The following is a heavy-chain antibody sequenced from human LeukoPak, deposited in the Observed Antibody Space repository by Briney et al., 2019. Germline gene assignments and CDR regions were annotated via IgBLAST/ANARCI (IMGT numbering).Heavy chain of an antibody. CDR3: TTAGAENYNGMDD. CDR2: FDPEDFET. D-gene: IGHD1-1*01. V-gene: IGHV1-24*01. J-gene: IGHJ6*02. Sequence: ASVKVSCKVSGYILSELSVHWVRQAPGKGLEWMGGFDPEDFETVYAQKFQGRVTLTEDRATDTAYMELSRLRSEDTAVYCGTTAGAENYNGMDDWGQGTAVTVSS. CDR1: GYILSELS.